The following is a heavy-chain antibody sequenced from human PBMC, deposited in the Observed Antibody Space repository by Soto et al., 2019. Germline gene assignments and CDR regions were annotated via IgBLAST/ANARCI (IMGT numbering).Heavy chain of an antibody. CDR1: GFTFSSYW. Sequence: GGSLRLSCAASGFTFSSYWTSWVRQAPGKGLEWVANIKQDGSEKYYVDSVKGRFTISRDNAKNSLYLQMNSLRAEDTAVYYCARAGRGVVEPAATPAYYYYYGMDVWGQGTTVTVSS. CDR2: IKQDGSEK. J-gene: IGHJ6*02. V-gene: IGHV3-7*01. CDR3: ARAGRGVVEPAATPAYYYYYGMDV. D-gene: IGHD2-2*01.